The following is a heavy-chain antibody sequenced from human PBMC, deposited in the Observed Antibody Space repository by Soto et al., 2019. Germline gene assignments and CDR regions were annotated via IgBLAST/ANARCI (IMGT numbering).Heavy chain of an antibody. Sequence: QVQLVQSGAEVKKPGASVKLSCKASGYTFTSSYVHWVRQAPGQGLEWVAIINPNGGSTNYAQEFQGRVTLTRDTSTSTVFMDLSSRHSADAAVYYWARELLAANYWGQGTLVTVSS. CDR3: ARELLAANY. J-gene: IGHJ4*02. D-gene: IGHD2-15*01. V-gene: IGHV1-46*01. CDR1: GYTFTSSY. CDR2: INPNGGST.